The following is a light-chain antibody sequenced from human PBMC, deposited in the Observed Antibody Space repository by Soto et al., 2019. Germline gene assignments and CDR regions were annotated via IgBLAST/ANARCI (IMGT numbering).Light chain of an antibody. CDR3: QQYNTWYT. J-gene: IGKJ2*01. Sequence: EIVMTQSPATLSVYPGESASLSCRASQTVSSKLAWYQQKPGQAPRLLIYGASTRATGIPARFSGSGSGTEFTLTISGLQSEDFAVYYCQQYNTWYTFGQGTKLEIK. CDR1: QTVSSK. V-gene: IGKV3-15*01. CDR2: GAS.